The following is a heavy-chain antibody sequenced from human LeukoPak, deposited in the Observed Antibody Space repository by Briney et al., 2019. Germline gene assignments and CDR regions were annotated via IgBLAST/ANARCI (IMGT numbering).Heavy chain of an antibody. CDR3: ARGRPATTMTPGAY. Sequence: GRSLRLSCAASGFTFSSFAMQWVRQAPGKGLKWVAVISSDGSNNYYADSVKGRFTFSRDSSKNTVYLQMNSLSAEDTAVYYCARGRPATTMTPGAYWGQGTLVTVSS. J-gene: IGHJ4*02. CDR2: ISSDGSNN. D-gene: IGHD4-17*01. V-gene: IGHV3-30*04. CDR1: GFTFSSFA.